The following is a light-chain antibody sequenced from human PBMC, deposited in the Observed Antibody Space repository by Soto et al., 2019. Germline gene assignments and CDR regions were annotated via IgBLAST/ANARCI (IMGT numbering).Light chain of an antibody. CDR2: DAS. V-gene: IGKV3-20*01. CDR1: QTVRNDY. J-gene: IGKJ4*01. CDR3: QQDGSSLT. Sequence: EIVLTQSPATLSLSPGERATLSCRASQTVRNDYLAWYQQKPGQAPRLLIYDASSRATGIPDRFSGGGSGTEFTPTISRLQSEDSAVYYCQQDGSSLTVGGGTKSEIK.